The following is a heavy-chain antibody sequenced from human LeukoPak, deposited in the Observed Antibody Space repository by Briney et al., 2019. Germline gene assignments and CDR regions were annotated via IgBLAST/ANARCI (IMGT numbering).Heavy chain of an antibody. D-gene: IGHD2-15*01. CDR1: GGSISSYY. Sequence: SETLSLTCTVSGGSISSYYWSWIRQPPGKGLEWIGYIYYSGSTNYNPSLKSRVTISVDTSKNQFSLKLSSVTAADTAVYYCARQRGVEVADNWFDPWGQGTLVTVSS. CDR3: ARQRGVEVADNWFDP. V-gene: IGHV4-59*01. CDR2: IYYSGST. J-gene: IGHJ5*02.